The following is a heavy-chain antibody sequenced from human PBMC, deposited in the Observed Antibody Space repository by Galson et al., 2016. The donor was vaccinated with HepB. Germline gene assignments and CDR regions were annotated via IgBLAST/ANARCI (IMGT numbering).Heavy chain of an antibody. D-gene: IGHD3-16*01. J-gene: IGHJ4*02. CDR3: GKHGGFDY. V-gene: IGHV3-48*01. Sequence: SLRLSCAASGFSFTTYSMNWVRQAPGKGLEWVSYISDSSSHIYYAGSVKGRFTISRDSAKNSLYLQMNSLRAGDTAVYYCGKHGGFDYWGQGALVTVSS. CDR2: ISDSSSHI. CDR1: GFSFTTYS.